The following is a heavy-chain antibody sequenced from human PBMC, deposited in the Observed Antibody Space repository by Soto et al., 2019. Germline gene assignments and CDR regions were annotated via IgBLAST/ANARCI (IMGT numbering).Heavy chain of an antibody. CDR1: GGTVASSHW. D-gene: IGHD2-21*02. Sequence: SETLSLTCGVSGGTVASSHWWSWVRQSPGGGLEWIGNVNHTGDTNFNPSLQSRVTISVDKSNNQFSLRLNSLTAADTAVYFCAREIVTAGGNNYFDPWGPGTLVTVSS. CDR2: VNHTGDT. V-gene: IGHV4-4*02. J-gene: IGHJ5*02. CDR3: AREIVTAGGNNYFDP.